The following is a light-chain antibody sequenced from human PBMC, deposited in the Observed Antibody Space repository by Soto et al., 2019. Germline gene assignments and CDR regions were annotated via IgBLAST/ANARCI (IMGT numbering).Light chain of an antibody. Sequence: DIQMTQSQSSLSASVGDRITITSRASQEIQNYLAWYQQKPGKVPKLLIYAASTLQSGFPTRFSGSGSGTDVTLTISSLQSEDVATYYCQKYNNALLTFGGGTQVEIK. J-gene: IGKJ4*01. CDR2: AAS. CDR1: QEIQNY. CDR3: QKYNNALLT. V-gene: IGKV1-27*01.